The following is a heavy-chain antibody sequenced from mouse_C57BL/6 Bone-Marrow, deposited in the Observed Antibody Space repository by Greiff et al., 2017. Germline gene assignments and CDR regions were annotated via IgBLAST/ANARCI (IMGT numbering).Heavy chain of an antibody. D-gene: IGHD1-1*01. CDR3: ASYYGSSYPAWFAY. CDR1: GYTFTSYG. V-gene: IGHV1-81*01. Sequence: QVQLQQSGAELVKPGASVKLSCKASGYTFTSYGISWVKQRTGQGLEWIGEIYPRSGNTYYNEKFKGKATLTADKSSSTAYMELRSLTSEDSAVYFGASYYGSSYPAWFAYWGQGTLVTVSA. CDR2: IYPRSGNT. J-gene: IGHJ3*01.